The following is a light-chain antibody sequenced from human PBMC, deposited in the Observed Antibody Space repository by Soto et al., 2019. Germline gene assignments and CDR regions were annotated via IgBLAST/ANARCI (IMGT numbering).Light chain of an antibody. Sequence: EIVMTQSPASLSVSPGERATFSCRASQSVYSNLAWYQQKPGQAPRLLISAASTRATGIPARFSGSGSGTEFTLSISSLQSEDFAVYYCQQYYKWPLTFGGGTKVEIK. CDR2: AAS. CDR3: QQYYKWPLT. CDR1: QSVYSN. J-gene: IGKJ4*01. V-gene: IGKV3-15*01.